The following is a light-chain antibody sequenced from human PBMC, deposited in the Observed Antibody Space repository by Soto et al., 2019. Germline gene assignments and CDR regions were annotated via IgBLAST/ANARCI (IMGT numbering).Light chain of an antibody. CDR1: QSVSSSY. V-gene: IGKV3-20*01. CDR3: QQYGSSTPWT. J-gene: IGKJ1*01. CDR2: GAS. Sequence: EIVLTQSPCTLSLSPGERATLSFRASQSVSSSYLAWYQQKPGQAPRLLIYGASSRATGIPDRFSGSGSGTDFTLTISRLEPEDFAVYYCQQYGSSTPWTFGQGTKVDIK.